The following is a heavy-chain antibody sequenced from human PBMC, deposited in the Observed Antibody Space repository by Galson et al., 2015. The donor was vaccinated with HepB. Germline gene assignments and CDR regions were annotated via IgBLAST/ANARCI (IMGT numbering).Heavy chain of an antibody. Sequence: SLRLSCAASGFTFSSYAMHWVRQAPGKGLEYVSAISSNGGSTYYANSVKGRFTISRDNSKNTLYLQMGSLRAEDMAMYYCARNPANFRDGYKWYYFDYWGQGTLVTVSS. CDR2: ISSNGGST. V-gene: IGHV3-64*01. CDR1: GFTFSSYA. CDR3: ARNPANFRDGYKWYYFDY. J-gene: IGHJ4*02. D-gene: IGHD5-24*01.